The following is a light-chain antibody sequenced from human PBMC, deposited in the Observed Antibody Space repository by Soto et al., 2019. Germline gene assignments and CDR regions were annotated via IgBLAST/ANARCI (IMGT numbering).Light chain of an antibody. CDR1: ENVATSY. CDR3: QEYGRSPYT. J-gene: IGKJ2*01. Sequence: EIVLTQSPGTLSLSPGERATLSCRASENVATSYLRWYQQKPGQAPRLLISGTSTRATGIPDRFSGAGFGTDFILTISRLEPEDSAIYFCQEYGRSPYTFGLGTKLEIK. CDR2: GTS. V-gene: IGKV3-20*01.